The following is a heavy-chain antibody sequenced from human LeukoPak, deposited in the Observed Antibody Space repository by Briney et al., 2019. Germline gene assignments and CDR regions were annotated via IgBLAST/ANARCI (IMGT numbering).Heavy chain of an antibody. CDR3: ARGRSTGYPYYFEY. V-gene: IGHV1-8*03. CDR1: GYTFTSYD. D-gene: IGHD5-12*01. Sequence: ASVKVSCKASGYTFTSYDINWVRQATGQGLEWMGWMNPNSGSTGYAQKFQGRVTITRNTSISTTYMELSGLRSEDAAVYYCARGRSTGYPYYFEYWGQGTLVTVSS. J-gene: IGHJ4*02. CDR2: MNPNSGST.